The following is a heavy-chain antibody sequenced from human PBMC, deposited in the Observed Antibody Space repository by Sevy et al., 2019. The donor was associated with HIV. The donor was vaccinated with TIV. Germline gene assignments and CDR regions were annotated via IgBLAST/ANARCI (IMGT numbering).Heavy chain of an antibody. J-gene: IGHJ4*02. D-gene: IGHD3-22*01. Sequence: GGSLRLSCAASGFTFSSYSMNWVRQAPGKGLEWVSSISSSSYRYYADSVKGRFTISRDNAKNSLYLQMNSLRAEDTAVYYCARDTTYYYDSSGQYYFDYWGQGTLVTVSS. CDR1: GFTFSSYS. V-gene: IGHV3-21*01. CDR2: ISSSSYR. CDR3: ARDTTYYYDSSGQYYFDY.